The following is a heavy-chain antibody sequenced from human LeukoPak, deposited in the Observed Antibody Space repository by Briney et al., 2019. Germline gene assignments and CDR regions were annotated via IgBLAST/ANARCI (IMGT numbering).Heavy chain of an antibody. Sequence: ASVKVSCKASGYTFTSYGISWVRQAPGQGLEWMGWISAYNGNTNYAQKLQGRVTMTTDTSTSTAYMELRSLRSDDTAVYYCARFSIAAAGRDNYGMDVWGQGTTVTVSS. V-gene: IGHV1-18*01. CDR3: ARFSIAAAGRDNYGMDV. CDR2: ISAYNGNT. CDR1: GYTFTSYG. D-gene: IGHD6-13*01. J-gene: IGHJ6*02.